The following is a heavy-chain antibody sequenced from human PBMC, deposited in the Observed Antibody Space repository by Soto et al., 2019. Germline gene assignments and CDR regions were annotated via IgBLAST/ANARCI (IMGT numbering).Heavy chain of an antibody. CDR1: GGSISNYY. V-gene: IGHV4-59*08. Sequence: SETLSLTCRVSGGSISNYYWSWIRQPPGKGLEWIGQISYSGNTNSNPSLKSRGTISVDTSKNQFSLKLSSVTAADTALYYCVRHKMATTYDAFDIWGQGTMGTVSS. D-gene: IGHD5-12*01. CDR2: ISYSGNT. CDR3: VRHKMATTYDAFDI. J-gene: IGHJ3*02.